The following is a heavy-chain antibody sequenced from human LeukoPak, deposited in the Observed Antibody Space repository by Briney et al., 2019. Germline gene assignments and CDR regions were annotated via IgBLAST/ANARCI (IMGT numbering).Heavy chain of an antibody. CDR2: IWYDGSNK. Sequence: GRSLRLSCAASGFTFSSYGMHWVRQGPGKGLGGVAVIWYDGSNKYYADSVKGRFTISRDNSKNTLYLQMNSLRAEDTAVYYCARDLDPGDYYFDYWGQGTLVTVSS. CDR3: ARDLDPGDYYFDY. V-gene: IGHV3-33*01. J-gene: IGHJ4*02. CDR1: GFTFSSYG. D-gene: IGHD3-10*01.